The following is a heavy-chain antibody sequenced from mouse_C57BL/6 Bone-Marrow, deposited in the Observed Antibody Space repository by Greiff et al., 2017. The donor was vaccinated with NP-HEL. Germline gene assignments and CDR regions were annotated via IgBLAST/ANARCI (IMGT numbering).Heavy chain of an antibody. CDR3: AREDYGSSYWYFDV. CDR1: GYTFTSSG. D-gene: IGHD1-1*01. V-gene: IGHV1-81*01. CDR2: LFPRSGNT. Sequence: VQLQQSGAELARPGASVKLSCKSSGYTFTSSGISWVQQRPGPGLEWIGELFPRSGNTYYHEKFKGKATLSADNSSSTAYMELRSLTSEDSAVYFGAREDYGSSYWYFDVWGTGTTLTVSS. J-gene: IGHJ1*03.